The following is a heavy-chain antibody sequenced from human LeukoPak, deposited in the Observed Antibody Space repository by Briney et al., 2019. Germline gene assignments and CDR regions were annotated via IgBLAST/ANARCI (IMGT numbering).Heavy chain of an antibody. D-gene: IGHD3-9*01. V-gene: IGHV3-11*01. J-gene: IGHJ1*01. CDR3: ARPAATGFGYFQH. CDR1: GFTLSDYY. Sequence: PGGSLRLSCAASGFTLSDYYMSWIRQAPGKGLEWVSYISSSGSTIHYADSVKGRFTISRDNAKNSLYLQMNSLRAEDTAVYYCARPAATGFGYFQHWGQGTLVTVSS. CDR2: ISSSGSTI.